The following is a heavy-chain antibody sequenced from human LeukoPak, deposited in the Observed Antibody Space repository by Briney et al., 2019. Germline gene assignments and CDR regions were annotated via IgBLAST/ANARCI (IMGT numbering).Heavy chain of an antibody. V-gene: IGHV4-34*01. CDR1: GGSFSGYY. Sequence: SETLSLTCAVYGGSFSGYYWSWIRQPPGKGLEWIGEINHSGSTNYNPSLKSRVTISVDTSKNQFSLKLSSVTAADTAVYYCGMTTVTTSRLGAFDIWGQGTMVTVSS. D-gene: IGHD4-17*01. J-gene: IGHJ3*02. CDR3: GMTTVTTSRLGAFDI. CDR2: INHSGST.